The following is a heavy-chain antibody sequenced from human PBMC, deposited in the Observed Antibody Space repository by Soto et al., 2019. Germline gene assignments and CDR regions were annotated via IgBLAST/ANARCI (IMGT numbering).Heavy chain of an antibody. CDR2: IYYSGST. CDR3: ARDHDYGDYFDY. Sequence: SETLSLTCTVSGGSISSGGYYWSWIRQHPGKGLEWIGYIYYSGSTYYNPSLKSRVTISVDTSKKQFSLKLSSVTAADTAVYYCARDHDYGDYFDYWGQGTLVTVSS. J-gene: IGHJ4*02. D-gene: IGHD4-17*01. CDR1: GGSISSGGYY. V-gene: IGHV4-31*03.